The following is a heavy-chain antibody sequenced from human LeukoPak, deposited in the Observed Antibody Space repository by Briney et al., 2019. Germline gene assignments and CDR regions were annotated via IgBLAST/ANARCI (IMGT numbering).Heavy chain of an antibody. Sequence: GGSLRLSCAASGFTFDDYAMHWVRQAPGKGPEWVSGISWNSGSIGYADSVKGRFTISRDNAKNSLYLQMNSLRAEDTALYYCAKSSSGSSLYYGMDVWGQGTTVTVSS. CDR2: ISWNSGSI. D-gene: IGHD2-15*01. CDR1: GFTFDDYA. V-gene: IGHV3-9*01. J-gene: IGHJ6*02. CDR3: AKSSSGSSLYYGMDV.